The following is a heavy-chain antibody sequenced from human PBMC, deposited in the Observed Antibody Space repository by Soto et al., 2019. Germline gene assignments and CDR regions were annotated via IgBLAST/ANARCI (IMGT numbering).Heavy chain of an antibody. CDR3: AKGWYWNDEIDY. CDR2: ITAGNGNT. J-gene: IGHJ4*02. D-gene: IGHD1-1*01. Sequence: ASVKVSCKASGDTFTSYAIHWVRQAPGPRLEWMGWITAGNGNTQYSQKFQGRVTITRDTSTSIAYMEVSSLRAEDTAIYSNAKGWYWNDEIDYWGQGTLVTVSX. V-gene: IGHV1-3*01. CDR1: GDTFTSYA.